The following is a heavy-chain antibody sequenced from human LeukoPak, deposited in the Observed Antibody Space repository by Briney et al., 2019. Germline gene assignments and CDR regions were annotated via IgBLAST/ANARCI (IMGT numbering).Heavy chain of an antibody. D-gene: IGHD4-11*01. Sequence: SETLSLTCAVYGGSFSRYYWSWIRQPPGKGLEWIGEINHSGSTNYNPSLKSRVTISVDTSKNQFSLKLSSVTAADTAVYYCARGLSTRSVNWGQGTLVTVSS. CDR2: INHSGST. V-gene: IGHV4-34*01. J-gene: IGHJ4*02. CDR3: ARGLSTRSVN. CDR1: GGSFSRYY.